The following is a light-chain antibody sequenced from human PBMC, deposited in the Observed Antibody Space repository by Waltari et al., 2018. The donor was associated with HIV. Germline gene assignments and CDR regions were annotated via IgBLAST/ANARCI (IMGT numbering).Light chain of an antibody. J-gene: IGLJ3*02. V-gene: IGLV2-14*01. CDR2: GVA. CDR1: RSDIGFYKL. Sequence: QSALTQPASVSGSPGPSITISCTGPRSDIGFYKLVSWYRQHPREAPRLILYGVAYRSEGVPYLFAGSKSGDTASLTISGLQSDDEAYYYCASHATSDFVMFGGGTKLTVL. CDR3: ASHATSDFVM.